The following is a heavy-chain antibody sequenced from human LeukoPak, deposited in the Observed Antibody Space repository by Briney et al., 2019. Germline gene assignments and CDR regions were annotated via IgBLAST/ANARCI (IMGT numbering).Heavy chain of an antibody. V-gene: IGHV3-23*01. D-gene: IGHD6-13*01. J-gene: IGHJ4*02. CDR2: ISGSGGST. Sequence: SGGSLRLSCAASGFTFSIYAMSWVRQAPGKGLECVSTISGSGGSTYYADSVKGRFTISRDNSKNTLYLQMNSLRAEDTAVYYCAQARIAAVDIQSFDYWGQGTLVTVSS. CDR1: GFTFSIYA. CDR3: AQARIAAVDIQSFDY.